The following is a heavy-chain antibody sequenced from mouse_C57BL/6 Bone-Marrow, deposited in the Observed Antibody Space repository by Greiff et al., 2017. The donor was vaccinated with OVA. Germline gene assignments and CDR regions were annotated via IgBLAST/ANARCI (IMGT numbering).Heavy chain of an antibody. J-gene: IGHJ3*01. CDR1: GFTFSSYG. CDR2: ISSGGSYT. CDR3: ARSTTVEGALFAY. D-gene: IGHD1-1*01. V-gene: IGHV5-6*01. Sequence: EVQVVESGGDLVKPGGSLKLSCAASGFTFSSYGMSWVRQTPDKRLEWVATISSGGSYTYYPDSVKGRFTISRDNAKNTLYLQMSSLKSEDTAMYYCARSTTVEGALFAYWGQGTLVTVSA.